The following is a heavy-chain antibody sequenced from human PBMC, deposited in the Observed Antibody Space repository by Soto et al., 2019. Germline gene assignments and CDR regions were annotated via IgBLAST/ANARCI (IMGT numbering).Heavy chain of an antibody. D-gene: IGHD3-22*01. J-gene: IGHJ4*02. Sequence: QVQLVQSGAEVRKPGSSVKVYCKASGGTFSRHAISWVRQAPGQGLEWMGGIIPIFGTANHAQKFQGRVTIIADESTSTVYMELSSLRSEETAMYYCARGWGYDSTDYYYAYWGQGTLVIVSS. CDR1: GGTFSRHA. V-gene: IGHV1-69*01. CDR2: IIPIFGTA. CDR3: ARGWGYDSTDYYYAY.